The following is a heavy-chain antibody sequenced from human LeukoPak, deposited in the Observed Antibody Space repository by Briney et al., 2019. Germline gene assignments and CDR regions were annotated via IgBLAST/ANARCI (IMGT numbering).Heavy chain of an antibody. D-gene: IGHD3-16*01. CDR3: ARYKTRYYDYVWGSYPY. CDR2: ISGTGGST. Sequence: GGSLRLSCAASGFTFSTYAMTWVRQAPGKGLEWVSLISGTGGSTYYADSVKGRFTISRDNAKNSLYLQMNSLRAEDTAVYYCARYKTRYYDYVWGSYPYWGQGTLVTVSS. CDR1: GFTFSTYA. J-gene: IGHJ4*02. V-gene: IGHV3-23*01.